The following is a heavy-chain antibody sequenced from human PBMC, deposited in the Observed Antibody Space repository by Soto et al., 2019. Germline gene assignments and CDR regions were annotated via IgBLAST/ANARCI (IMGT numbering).Heavy chain of an antibody. D-gene: IGHD3-16*01. V-gene: IGHV1-46*01. Sequence: ASVKVSCKASGDSVSNDYLHWVRQAPGQGFEWLGLISPFGGATAYAQRFKGRVTVTMDKSSTSFYLGLSSLRSDGTAVYYCAKGRGGKTVANFGMDVWGQGVTVTVSS. CDR1: GDSVSNDY. CDR3: AKGRGGKTVANFGMDV. J-gene: IGHJ6*02. CDR2: ISPFGGAT.